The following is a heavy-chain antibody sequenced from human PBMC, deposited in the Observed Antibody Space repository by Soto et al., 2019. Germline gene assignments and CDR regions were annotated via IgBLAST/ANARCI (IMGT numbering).Heavy chain of an antibody. CDR2: LWYDGDDK. V-gene: IGHV3-33*01. Sequence: QVLLVESGGGVVQPGTSLRLSCAASGFTIGSYGMHWVRQAPGKGLEWVAGLWYDGDDKYYGDAVKGRLTISRDNSRNTLDLQMNSLRAEETAVYYCVRGPYYGLYYFDSWGQGTLVTVSS. CDR1: GFTIGSYG. J-gene: IGHJ4*02. D-gene: IGHD3-10*01. CDR3: VRGPYYGLYYFDS.